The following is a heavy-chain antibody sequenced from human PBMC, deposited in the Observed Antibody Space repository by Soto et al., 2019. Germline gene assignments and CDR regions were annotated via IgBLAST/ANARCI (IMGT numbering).Heavy chain of an antibody. J-gene: IGHJ5*02. D-gene: IGHD6-13*01. CDR1: GGSISSGDYY. V-gene: IGHV4-31*03. CDR2: IYYSGST. CDR3: ARGFSWDWFDP. Sequence: PSETLSLTCTVSGGSISSGDYYWSWIRQHPGKGLEWIGYIYYSGSTYYNPSLKSRVTISVDTSKNQFSLKLSSVTAADTAVYYCARGFSWDWFDPWGQGTLVTVSS.